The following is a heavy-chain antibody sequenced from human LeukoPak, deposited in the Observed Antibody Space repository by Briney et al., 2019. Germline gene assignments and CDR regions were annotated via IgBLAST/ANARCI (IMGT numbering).Heavy chain of an antibody. D-gene: IGHD3-9*01. CDR3: ARGSRPVYNLLTGKRYFDY. J-gene: IGHJ4*02. V-gene: IGHV1-46*01. CDR2: INPSGGST. CDR1: GYAFTTYY. Sequence: ASVKVSCKASGYAFTTYYVHWVRQAPGQGLEWMGIINPSGGSTTYAQKFRGRLTMTRDMSTSTVYMELSSLRSEDTAVYYCARGSRPVYNLLTGKRYFDYWGQGTLLTVSS.